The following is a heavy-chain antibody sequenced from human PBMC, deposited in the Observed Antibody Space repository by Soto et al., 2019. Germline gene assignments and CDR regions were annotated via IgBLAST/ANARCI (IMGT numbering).Heavy chain of an antibody. CDR1: GFIFSSYW. CDR3: ARRRYSSGWYYFDY. J-gene: IGHJ4*02. CDR2: INSDGSST. V-gene: IGHV3-74*01. Sequence: EVQLVESGGGLVQPGGSLRLSCAASGFIFSSYWMHWVRQAPGKGLVWVSRINSDGSSTSYADSVKGRFTISRDNAKNTLYLQMNSLRAEDTAVYYCARRRYSSGWYYFDYWGQGTLVTVSS. D-gene: IGHD6-19*01.